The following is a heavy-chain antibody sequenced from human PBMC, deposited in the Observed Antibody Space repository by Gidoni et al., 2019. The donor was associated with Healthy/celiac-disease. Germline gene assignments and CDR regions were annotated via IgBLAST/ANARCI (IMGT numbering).Heavy chain of an antibody. J-gene: IGHJ4*02. V-gene: IGHV3-21*01. CDR3: ARDGTMVRGVIITWGPSDY. CDR2: ISSSSSYI. Sequence: EVQLVESGGGLVKPGGSLRLSCAASGFTFSSYSMNWVRQAPGKGLEWVSSISSSSSYIYYADSVKGRFTISRDNAKNSLYLQMNSLRAEDTAVYYCARDGTMVRGVIITWGPSDYWGQGTLVTVSS. CDR1: GFTFSSYS. D-gene: IGHD3-10*01.